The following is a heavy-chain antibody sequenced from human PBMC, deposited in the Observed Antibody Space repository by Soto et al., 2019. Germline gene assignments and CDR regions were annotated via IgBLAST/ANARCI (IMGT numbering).Heavy chain of an antibody. D-gene: IGHD3-22*01. CDR3: AREGDYYDSSGYYYYGMDV. Sequence: GGSLRLSCAASGFTFSSYWMHWVRQAPGKGLVWVSRINSDGSSTSYADSVKGRFTISRDNAKNTLYLQMNSLRAEDTAVYYCAREGDYYDSSGYYYYGMDVWGQGTTVTVSS. CDR2: INSDGSST. CDR1: GFTFSSYW. V-gene: IGHV3-74*01. J-gene: IGHJ6*02.